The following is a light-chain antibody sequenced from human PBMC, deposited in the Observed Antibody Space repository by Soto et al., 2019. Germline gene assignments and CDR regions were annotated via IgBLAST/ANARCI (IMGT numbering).Light chain of an antibody. CDR1: QNVSSN. CDR3: QHYNSGPLT. Sequence: EIVMTQSPATLSLSPGERATLSCRASQNVSSNLAWYQQKLGQAPRLLIYGASARATVIQARFSGSGSGTEFTLTISSLQSEDFAVYYCQHYNSGPLTFGPGTKVDLK. CDR2: GAS. J-gene: IGKJ3*01. V-gene: IGKV3-15*01.